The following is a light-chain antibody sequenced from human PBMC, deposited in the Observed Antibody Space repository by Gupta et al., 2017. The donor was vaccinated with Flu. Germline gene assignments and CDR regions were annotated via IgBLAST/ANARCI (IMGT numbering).Light chain of an antibody. J-gene: IGLJ3*02. Sequence: SELTQDPAVSVALGQTVRITCQGDILRSYYASWYQQKPGQAPILVIYGKNNRPSGIPDRFSGSTSGNTGALTITGAQAGDEAYYYCYSRDRDNRGDIWVFGGGTKLTVL. CDR2: GKN. V-gene: IGLV3-19*01. CDR1: ILRSYY. CDR3: YSRDRDNRGDIWV.